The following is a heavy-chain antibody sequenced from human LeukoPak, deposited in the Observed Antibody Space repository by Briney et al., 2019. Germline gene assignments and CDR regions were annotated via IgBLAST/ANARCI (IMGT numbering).Heavy chain of an antibody. J-gene: IGHJ3*02. D-gene: IGHD3-22*01. V-gene: IGHV1-2*02. Sequence: ASVKVSCKASGYTFTGYYMHWVRQAPGQGLEWMGWINPNSGGTNYAQKFQGRVTMTRDTSISTAYMELSRLRSDDTAVYYCARAKRNSGYLPGGAFGIWGQGTMVTVSS. CDR3: ARAKRNSGYLPGGAFGI. CDR2: INPNSGGT. CDR1: GYTFTGYY.